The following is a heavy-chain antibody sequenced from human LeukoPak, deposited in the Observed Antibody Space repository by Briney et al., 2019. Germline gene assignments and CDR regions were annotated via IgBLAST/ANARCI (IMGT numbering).Heavy chain of an antibody. Sequence: GGSLRLSCAASGFTFSSYSMNWVRRAPGKGLEWVSSISSSSSYIYYADSVKGRFTIYRDNAKNSLYLQMNSLRAEDTAVYYCARVVPDVYYFDYWGQGTLVTGSS. CDR2: ISSSSSYI. CDR1: GFTFSSYS. D-gene: IGHD3-16*01. V-gene: IGHV3-21*01. J-gene: IGHJ4*02. CDR3: ARVVPDVYYFDY.